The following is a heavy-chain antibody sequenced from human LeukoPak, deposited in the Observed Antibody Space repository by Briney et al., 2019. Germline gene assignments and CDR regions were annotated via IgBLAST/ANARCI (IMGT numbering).Heavy chain of an antibody. D-gene: IGHD6-13*01. V-gene: IGHV3-7*01. CDR2: IKEDGSEK. CDR3: ERGRAGGH. CDR1: GFTFSSHW. J-gene: IGHJ4*02. Sequence: GGSLRLSCAASGFTFSSHWMNWVRQAPGKGLEWVANIKEDGSEKYYVDSVKGRFSISRDNAKNSLYLQMNSLRAEDTAVYYCERGRAGGHWGQGTLVTAS.